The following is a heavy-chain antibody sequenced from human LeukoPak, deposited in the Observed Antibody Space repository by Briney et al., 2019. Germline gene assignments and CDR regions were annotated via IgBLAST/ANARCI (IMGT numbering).Heavy chain of an antibody. J-gene: IGHJ3*02. CDR1: GGSISSGGYY. CDR2: IYYSGST. D-gene: IGHD5-18*01. CDR3: AREPIVLQLWPDAFDI. V-gene: IGHV4-31*03. Sequence: SETLSLTCPVSGGSISSGGYYWSWIRQHSGKGLEWIGYIYYSGSTYYNPSLKSRVTISVDTSKNQFSLKLSSVTAADTAVYYCAREPIVLQLWPDAFDIWGQGTMVTVSS.